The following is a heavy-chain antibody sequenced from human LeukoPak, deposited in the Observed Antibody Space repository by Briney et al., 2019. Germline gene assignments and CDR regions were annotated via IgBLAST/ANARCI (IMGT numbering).Heavy chain of an antibody. CDR3: ARGLRFLEWLLY. D-gene: IGHD3-3*01. J-gene: IGHJ4*02. CDR1: GFTFSSYA. Sequence: PGGSLRLSCAASGFTFSSYAMHWVRQAPGKGLEWVAVISYDGSNKYYADSVKGRFTISRDNSKNTLYLQMNSLRAEDTAVYYCARGLRFLEWLLYWGQGTLVTVSS. CDR2: ISYDGSNK. V-gene: IGHV3-30-3*01.